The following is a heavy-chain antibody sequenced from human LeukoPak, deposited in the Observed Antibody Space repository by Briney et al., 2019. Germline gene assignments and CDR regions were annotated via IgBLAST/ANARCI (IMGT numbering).Heavy chain of an antibody. J-gene: IGHJ4*02. CDR1: GGSISNYF. CDR3: ARLTYYYGSGSYYLDY. Sequence: QVQLQESGPGLVKPSETLSLTCTVSGGSISNYFWSWIRQPPGKGLEWIGYIYYSGSTNYNPSLKSRVTISVDTSKNQFSLKLSSVTAADTAVYYCARLTYYYGSGSYYLDYWGQGTLVTVSS. CDR2: IYYSGST. D-gene: IGHD3-10*01. V-gene: IGHV4-59*01.